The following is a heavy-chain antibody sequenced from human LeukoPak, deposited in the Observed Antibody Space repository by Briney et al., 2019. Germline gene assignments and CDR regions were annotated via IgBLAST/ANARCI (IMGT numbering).Heavy chain of an antibody. CDR3: ARGARAFYSSGWYTKKYSFDY. Sequence: GASVTVSCKASGYTFTSYDINWVRQATGQGLEWMGWMNPNRGNTGYAQQFQGRVTMTRNTSISTAYMELSSLRSEDTAVYYCARGARAFYSSGWYTKKYSFDYWGRGTLVTVSS. J-gene: IGHJ4*02. D-gene: IGHD6-19*01. CDR1: GYTFTSYD. CDR2: MNPNRGNT. V-gene: IGHV1-8*01.